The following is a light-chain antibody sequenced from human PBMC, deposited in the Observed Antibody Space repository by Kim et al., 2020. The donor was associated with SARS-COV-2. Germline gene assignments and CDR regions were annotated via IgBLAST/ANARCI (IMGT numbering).Light chain of an antibody. J-gene: IGKJ1*01. Sequence: INNWLAWYQHKAGTAPKVLIYKASNLEAGVPSRFSGSGSGNEFTLTISSLQADDFATYYCQNYNGYPWTFGQGTKLEI. CDR3: QNYNGYPWT. CDR1: INNW. CDR2: KAS. V-gene: IGKV1-5*03.